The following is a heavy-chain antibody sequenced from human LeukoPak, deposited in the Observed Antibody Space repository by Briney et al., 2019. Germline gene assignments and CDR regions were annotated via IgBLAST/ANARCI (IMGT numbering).Heavy chain of an antibody. CDR3: ARGYDYGEGGDAFDI. CDR2: IYYSGST. J-gene: IGHJ3*02. CDR1: GGSISGYY. V-gene: IGHV4-59*08. D-gene: IGHD4-17*01. Sequence: SETLSLTCTVSGGSISGYYWSWIRQPPGKGLEWIGYIYYSGSTNYNPSLKSRVTISVDTSKNQFSLKLSSVTAADTAVYYCARGYDYGEGGDAFDIWGQGTMVTVSS.